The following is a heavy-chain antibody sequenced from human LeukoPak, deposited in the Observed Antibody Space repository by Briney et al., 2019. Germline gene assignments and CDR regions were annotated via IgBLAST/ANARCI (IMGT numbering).Heavy chain of an antibody. CDR2: ISDTGTSK. CDR3: ARDGGVYWYFDL. CDR1: GFTFSSYS. V-gene: IGHV3-21*06. J-gene: IGHJ2*01. D-gene: IGHD3-16*01. Sequence: GSLRLSCAASGFTFSSYSMNWVRQAPGKGLEWVSGISDTGTSKYYADSVKGRFTISRDDAENSVYLQMNSLRAEDTAVYYCARDGGVYWYFDLWGRGTLVTVSS.